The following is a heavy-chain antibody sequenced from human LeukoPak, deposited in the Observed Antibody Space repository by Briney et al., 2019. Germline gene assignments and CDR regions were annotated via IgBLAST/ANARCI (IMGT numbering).Heavy chain of an antibody. D-gene: IGHD1-26*01. CDR2: NSSSGSYI. CDR1: GFTFSSYS. Sequence: PGGSLRLSCAASGFTFSSYSMNWVRQAPGKGLEWVSSNSSSGSYIYYADSVKGRFTISRDNAKNSLYLQMNSLRAEDTAVYYCASGYSGSYYYWGQGTLVTVSS. J-gene: IGHJ4*02. V-gene: IGHV3-21*01. CDR3: ASGYSGSYYY.